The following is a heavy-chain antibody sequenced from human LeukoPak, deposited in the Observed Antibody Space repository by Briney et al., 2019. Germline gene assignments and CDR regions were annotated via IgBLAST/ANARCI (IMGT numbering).Heavy chain of an antibody. D-gene: IGHD1-1*01. Sequence: ASVKVSCKASGYTFTGYYMHWVRQAPGQGLEWMGWINPNSGVTNYAQKFQGRVTMTRDTSISTAYMELSRLRSDDTAVYYCARGPIKNWKGQLGPFDYWGQGTLVTVSS. CDR1: GYTFTGYY. CDR2: INPNSGVT. V-gene: IGHV1-2*02. J-gene: IGHJ4*02. CDR3: ARGPIKNWKGQLGPFDY.